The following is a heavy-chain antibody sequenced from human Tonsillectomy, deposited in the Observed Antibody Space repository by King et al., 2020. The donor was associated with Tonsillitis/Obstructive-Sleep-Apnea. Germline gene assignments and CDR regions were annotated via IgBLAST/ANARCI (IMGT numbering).Heavy chain of an antibody. J-gene: IGHJ6*02. Sequence: VQLQESGPGLVKPSQTLSLTCTVSGGSISSGGYYWSWIRQHPGKGLEWIGYIYYSGSTYYNPSLKSRVTISVDTSKNQFSLKLSSVTAADTAVYYCARDRCSYGYLCYYYGMDVWGQGTTVTVPS. CDR1: GGSISSGGYY. CDR2: IYYSGST. V-gene: IGHV4-31*03. D-gene: IGHD5-18*01. CDR3: ARDRCSYGYLCYYYGMDV.